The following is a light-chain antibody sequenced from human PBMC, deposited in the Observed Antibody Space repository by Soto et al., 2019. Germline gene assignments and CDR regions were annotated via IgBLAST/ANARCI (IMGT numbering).Light chain of an antibody. CDR1: QGISSR. Sequence: DIQMTQSPSSVSASVGDSVTITCRASQGISSRLAWYQQKPGKAPKLLIYGASNVQSGVPSRFSGSGFGTDSTPTNSSLQSEDSATYYCQQANSLPPSFGQGTKLEIK. CDR2: GAS. V-gene: IGKV1-12*01. J-gene: IGKJ2*01. CDR3: QQANSLPPS.